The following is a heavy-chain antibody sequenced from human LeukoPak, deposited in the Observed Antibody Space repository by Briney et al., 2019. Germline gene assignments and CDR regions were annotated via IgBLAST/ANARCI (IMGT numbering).Heavy chain of an antibody. V-gene: IGHV3-23*01. CDR2: ISASGGTI. CDR3: ARNQEIDYYDSSGFYWGVEY. J-gene: IGHJ4*02. D-gene: IGHD3-22*01. CDR1: GFTFSSSA. Sequence: GGSLRLSCAASGFTFSSSAMSWVRQVPGKGLEWVSGISASGGTIYYADSVKGRFTISRDNAKNSLHLQMDSLRVEDTAVYYCARNQEIDYYDSSGFYWGVEYWGQGTLVTVSS.